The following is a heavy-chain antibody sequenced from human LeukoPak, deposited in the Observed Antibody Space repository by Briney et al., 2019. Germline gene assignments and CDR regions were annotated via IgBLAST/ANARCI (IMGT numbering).Heavy chain of an antibody. Sequence: GGSLRLSCAASGFTFDDYAMHWVRQAPGKGLEWVSGISWNSGSIGYADSVKGRFTIFRDNAKNSLYLQMNSLRAEDTALYYCAKKQDGHYGMDVWGQGTTVTVSS. J-gene: IGHJ6*02. CDR1: GFTFDDYA. D-gene: IGHD6-13*01. CDR3: AKKQDGHYGMDV. CDR2: ISWNSGSI. V-gene: IGHV3-9*01.